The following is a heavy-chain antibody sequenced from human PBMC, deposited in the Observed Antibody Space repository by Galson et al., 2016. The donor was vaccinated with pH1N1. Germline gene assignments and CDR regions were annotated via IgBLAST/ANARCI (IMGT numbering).Heavy chain of an antibody. Sequence: SVKVSCKASGGTFRSYAISWVRQAPGQGLEWMGGIIPIFGTAKYAQKFQDRVTITTDESTSTAYMELSSLRFEDTAVYYWASPRPDETITTIYGMDVWGQGTTVTVSS. J-gene: IGHJ6*02. CDR1: GGTFRSYA. CDR2: IIPIFGTA. V-gene: IGHV1-69*05. D-gene: IGHD5-12*01. CDR3: ASPRPDETITTIYGMDV.